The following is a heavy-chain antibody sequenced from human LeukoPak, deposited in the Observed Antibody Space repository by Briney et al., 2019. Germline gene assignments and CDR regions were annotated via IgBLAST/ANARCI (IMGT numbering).Heavy chain of an antibody. CDR3: AKDRRAVAGPETFFDS. J-gene: IGHJ4*02. CDR2: ISSGDTNI. Sequence: GGSLRLSCAASGFTFSAFEMNWVRQAPGKGLEWVSYISSGDTNIYYADSVKGRFTISRDNSKNTLYLQMNSLRAEDTAVYYCAKDRRAVAGPETFFDSWGQGTLVTVSS. D-gene: IGHD6-19*01. CDR1: GFTFSAFE. V-gene: IGHV3-48*03.